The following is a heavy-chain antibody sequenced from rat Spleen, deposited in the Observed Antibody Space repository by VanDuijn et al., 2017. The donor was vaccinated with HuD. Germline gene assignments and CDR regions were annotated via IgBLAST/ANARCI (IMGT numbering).Heavy chain of an antibody. Sequence: EVQLVESGGGLVQPGRSMKLSCAASGFTFRDYAMAWVRQAPEKGLEWVATILYDTTNTYYRDSVRGRFTISRDNAKNTLYLQMDSLRSEDTATYYCAKQWDYWGQGVMVTVSS. CDR1: GFTFRDYA. CDR2: ILYDTTNT. J-gene: IGHJ2*01. V-gene: IGHV5-17*01. CDR3: AKQWDY.